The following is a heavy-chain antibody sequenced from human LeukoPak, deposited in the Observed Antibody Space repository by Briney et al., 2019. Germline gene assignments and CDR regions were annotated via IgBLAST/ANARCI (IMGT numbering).Heavy chain of an antibody. D-gene: IGHD1-26*01. V-gene: IGHV1-3*01. CDR2: ISADNGNT. Sequence: ASVKVSCKASGYTFTSYAIHWVRQAPGQRLEWMGWISADNGNTKYSQNFQGRVTFISNTSATTAFMELSSLRSEDAAVYYCARDSGSGNNDYWGQGTLVTVSS. CDR1: GYTFTSYA. J-gene: IGHJ4*02. CDR3: ARDSGSGNNDY.